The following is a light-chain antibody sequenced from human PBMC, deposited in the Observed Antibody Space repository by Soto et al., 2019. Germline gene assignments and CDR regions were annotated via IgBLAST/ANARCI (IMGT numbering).Light chain of an antibody. J-gene: IGKJ4*01. V-gene: IGKV3-15*01. CDR2: GAS. CDR1: QSVSSN. Sequence: EIVMTQSPVTLSVSPGERATLSCRASQSVSSNLAWYQQRPGQAPRLLIFGASTRATVIPARFSGSGSETDFTLTITSLQSEDFAVYYCQQYNNWPLTFGGGTKVEIK. CDR3: QQYNNWPLT.